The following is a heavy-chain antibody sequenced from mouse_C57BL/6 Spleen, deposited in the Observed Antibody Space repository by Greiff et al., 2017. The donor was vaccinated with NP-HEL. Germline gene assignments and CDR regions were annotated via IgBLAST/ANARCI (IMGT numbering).Heavy chain of an antibody. CDR3: TPKFITTVVATDFDV. J-gene: IGHJ1*03. CDR2: IDPETGGT. V-gene: IGHV1-15*01. CDR1: GYTFTDYE. D-gene: IGHD1-1*01. Sequence: VQLVESGAELVRPGASVTLSCKASGYTFTDYEMHWVKQTPVHGLEWIGAIDPETGGTAYNQKFKGKAILTADKSSSTAYMELRSLTSEDSAVYYCTPKFITTVVATDFDVWGTGTTVTVSS.